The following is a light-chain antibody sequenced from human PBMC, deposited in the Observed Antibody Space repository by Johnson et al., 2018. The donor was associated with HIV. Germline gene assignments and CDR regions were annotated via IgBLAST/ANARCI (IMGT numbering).Light chain of an antibody. CDR2: ENN. Sequence: QSVLTQPPSVSAAPGQKVTISCSGSTSNIGNNYVSWYQHLPGTAPKLLICENNKRPSGIPDRFSGSKSGTSATLDITGLQTGDEADYYCGTWDSSLGAWVFGTGTKVTVL. CDR3: GTWDSSLGAWV. J-gene: IGLJ1*01. V-gene: IGLV1-51*02. CDR1: TSNIGNNY.